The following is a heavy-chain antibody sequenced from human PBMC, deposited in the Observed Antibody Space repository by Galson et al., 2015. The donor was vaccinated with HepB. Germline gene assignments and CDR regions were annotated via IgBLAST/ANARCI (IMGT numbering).Heavy chain of an antibody. V-gene: IGHV3-23*01. CDR1: GFSFSNYA. J-gene: IGHJ4*02. CDR2: ITGSGGST. Sequence: SLRLSCAASGFSFSNYAMSWVRQAPGKGLEWVSSITGSGGSTSYADSVKGRFSISRDNSKNTLYLQMSSLRAEDTAIYYCAKQGELTRRAGGGPFDYWGQGTLVTVSS. D-gene: IGHD3-16*01. CDR3: AKQGELTRRAGGGPFDY.